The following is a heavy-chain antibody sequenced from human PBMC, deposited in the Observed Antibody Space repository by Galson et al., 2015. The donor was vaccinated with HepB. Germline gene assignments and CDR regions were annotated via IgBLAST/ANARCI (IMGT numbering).Heavy chain of an antibody. D-gene: IGHD6-13*01. V-gene: IGHV3-7*03. CDR1: GLTFSTYA. CDR3: ARVKQQPALAN. Sequence: SLRLSCATSGLTFSTYAMPWVRQAPGKGLEWVANIKQDGSKKNYVDSVTGRFTISRDNSKNSLYLQMNSLRVEDTAVYFCARVKQQPALANWGPRTLVTVPS. J-gene: IGHJ4*02. CDR2: IKQDGSKK.